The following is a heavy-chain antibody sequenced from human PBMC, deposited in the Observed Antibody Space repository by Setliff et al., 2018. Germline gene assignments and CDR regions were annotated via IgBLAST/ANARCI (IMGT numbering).Heavy chain of an antibody. D-gene: IGHD3-3*01. Sequence: SETLSLTCAVYGGSFSGYYWSWIRQPPGKGLEWIGEINHSGSTNYNPSLKSRVTISVDTSKNRFSLKLSSVTAADTAVYYCARDLTYYDFWSGYYSPRAFDIWGQGTMVTVSS. CDR1: GGSFSGYY. V-gene: IGHV4-34*01. CDR3: ARDLTYYDFWSGYYSPRAFDI. CDR2: INHSGST. J-gene: IGHJ3*02.